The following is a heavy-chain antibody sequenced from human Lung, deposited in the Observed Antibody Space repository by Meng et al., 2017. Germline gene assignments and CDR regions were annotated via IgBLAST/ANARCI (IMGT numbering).Heavy chain of an antibody. CDR2: IGHSGFT. Sequence: QPQLQESGPGLVKPSEALSLTCSVSGGSISTSGYYWGWIRQPPGKGPEWIGSIGHSGFTYYTPSVKSRVTVSIDTSKSQFSLKLTSVTAADTAVYFCVRSSAWVRTGFDPWGQGTLVTVSS. V-gene: IGHV4-39*01. CDR3: VRSSAWVRTGFDP. J-gene: IGHJ5*02. D-gene: IGHD3-22*01. CDR1: GGSISTSGYY.